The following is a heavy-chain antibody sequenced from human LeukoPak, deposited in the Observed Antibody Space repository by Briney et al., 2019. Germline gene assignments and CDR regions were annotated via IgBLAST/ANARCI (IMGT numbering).Heavy chain of an antibody. CDR2: ISADAERT. CDR1: GGSISGYY. CDR3: ARIRGSGWPNDY. D-gene: IGHD6-19*01. V-gene: IGHV3-23*01. J-gene: IGHJ4*02. Sequence: ETLSLTCTVSGGSISGYYWSWVRQAPGKGLDWVSTISADAERTYYADSVKGRFTISRDNSKNTLYLQMNSLRADDTAVYYCARIRGSGWPNDYWGQGTLVTVSS.